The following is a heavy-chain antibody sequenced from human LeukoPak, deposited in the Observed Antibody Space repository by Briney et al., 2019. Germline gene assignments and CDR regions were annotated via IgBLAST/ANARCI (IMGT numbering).Heavy chain of an antibody. V-gene: IGHV4-61*02. Sequence: SETLSLTCTVSGGSISSGSYYWSWIRQPAGKGLEWIGRIYTSGSTNYNPSLKSRITISVDTSKNQFSLKLSSVTAADTAVYYCARELRFLEWLFGGYFDYWGQGTLSPSPQ. CDR2: IYTSGST. CDR3: ARELRFLEWLFGGYFDY. D-gene: IGHD3-3*01. CDR1: GGSISSGSYY. J-gene: IGHJ4*02.